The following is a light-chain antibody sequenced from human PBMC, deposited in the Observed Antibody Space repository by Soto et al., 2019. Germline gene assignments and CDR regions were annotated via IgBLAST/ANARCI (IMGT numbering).Light chain of an antibody. J-gene: IGKJ2*01. V-gene: IGKV1-9*01. CDR3: QQLHDYPHT. Sequence: DIQLTQSPAFLSASVGDRVTITCRASQGVSTYLAWYQQKPGKAPKLLIYHASTLQTGVPSKFSGSGSGTEFTLTISSLQPEDFATYYCQQLHDYPHTFGQGTRLEIK. CDR2: HAS. CDR1: QGVSTY.